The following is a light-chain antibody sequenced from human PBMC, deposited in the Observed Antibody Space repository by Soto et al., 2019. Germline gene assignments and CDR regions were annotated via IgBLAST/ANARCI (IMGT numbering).Light chain of an antibody. V-gene: IGKV4-1*01. J-gene: IGKJ4*01. CDR2: WAS. Sequence: DIVMTQSPDSLAVSLGERATINCKSSQSVLYNANNKNYLVWYQQKPGQPPKLLIYWASTRESGVPDRFSGSGSATDFTLTISSLQAEDVAVYYCQQYYTTPLTFGGGTKEEIK. CDR1: QSVLYNANNKNY. CDR3: QQYYTTPLT.